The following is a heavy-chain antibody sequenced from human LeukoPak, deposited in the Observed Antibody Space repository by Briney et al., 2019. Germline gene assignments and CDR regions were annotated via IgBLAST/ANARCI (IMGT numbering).Heavy chain of an antibody. CDR3: AKAFTYYYGSGIGY. V-gene: IGHV3-9*01. J-gene: IGHJ4*02. CDR2: ISWNSGSI. Sequence: PGGSLRLSCAASGFTFDDYAMHWVRQAPGKGLEWVSGISWNSGSIGYADSVKGRFTISRDNAKNSLYLQMNSLRAEDTALYYCAKAFTYYYGSGIGYWGQGTLVTVSS. D-gene: IGHD3-10*01. CDR1: GFTFDDYA.